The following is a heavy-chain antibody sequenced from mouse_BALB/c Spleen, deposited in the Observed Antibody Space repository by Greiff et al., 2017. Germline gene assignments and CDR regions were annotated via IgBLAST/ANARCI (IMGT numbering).Heavy chain of an antibody. CDR1: GFSLTGYG. J-gene: IGHJ4*01. Sequence: VMLVESGPGLVAPSQSLSITCTVSGFSLTGYGVNWVRQPPGKGLEWLGMIWGDGSTDYNSALKSRLSISKDNSKSQVFLKMNSLQTDDTARYYCAREYGNYVSAMDYWGQGTSVTVSS. D-gene: IGHD2-10*02. CDR2: IWGDGST. CDR3: AREYGNYVSAMDY. V-gene: IGHV2-6-7*01.